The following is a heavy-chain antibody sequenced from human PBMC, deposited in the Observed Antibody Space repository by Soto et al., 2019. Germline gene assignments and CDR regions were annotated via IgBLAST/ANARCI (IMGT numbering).Heavy chain of an antibody. V-gene: IGHV1-8*01. D-gene: IGHD3-3*01. J-gene: IGHJ4*02. Sequence: ASVKVSCKASGYTFTSYDINWVRQATGQGLEWMGWMNPNSGNTGYAQKFQGRVTMTRNTSISTAYMELSSLRSEDTAVYYCARDGTINFWSGYYNWGQGTLVTVSS. CDR1: GYTFTSYD. CDR2: MNPNSGNT. CDR3: ARDGTINFWSGYYN.